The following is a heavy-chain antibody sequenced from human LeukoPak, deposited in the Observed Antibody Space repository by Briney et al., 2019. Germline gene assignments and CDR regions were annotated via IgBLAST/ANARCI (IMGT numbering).Heavy chain of an antibody. CDR3: ARSIGLTGGGVDV. Sequence: GGSLRLSCAASGFTFSNYWVHWVRQAPGKGLVWVSRINRDGSTTNYADSVKGRFTVSRDNAKNTLNLQMNSLRAEDTAVYYCARSIGLTGGGVDVWGQGTTVTVSS. D-gene: IGHD3-9*01. CDR2: INRDGSTT. CDR1: GFTFSNYW. V-gene: IGHV3-74*01. J-gene: IGHJ6*02.